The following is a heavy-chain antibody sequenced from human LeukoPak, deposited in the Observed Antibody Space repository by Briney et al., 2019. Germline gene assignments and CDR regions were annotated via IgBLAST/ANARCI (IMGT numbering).Heavy chain of an antibody. D-gene: IGHD3-10*01. J-gene: IGHJ2*01. CDR2: IKPNTGGT. V-gene: IGHV1-2*02. CDR1: GYTFTSFG. CDR3: AKDRGANWYFDL. Sequence: ASVKVSCKASGYTFTSFGISWVRQAPGQGLEWMGWIKPNTGGTDYAQKFQGRITMTRDTSINTAYLELSSLRSDDTAVYYCAKDRGANWYFDLWGRGTLVSVSS.